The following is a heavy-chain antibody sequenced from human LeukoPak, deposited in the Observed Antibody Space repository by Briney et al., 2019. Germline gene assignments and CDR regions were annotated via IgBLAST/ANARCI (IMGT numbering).Heavy chain of an antibody. D-gene: IGHD3-22*01. V-gene: IGHV3-7*03. J-gene: IGHJ4*02. CDR2: IGQDGSEY. CDR3: AKRGVVIRVILVGFHKEAYYFDS. CDR1: GFTFSSYA. Sequence: GGSLRLSCAASGFTFSSYAMSWVRQAPGKGLEWVANIGQDGSEYYYVDSVKGRFTISRDNPKNTLYLQMNSLRVEDTAVYFCAKRGVVIRVILVGFHKEAYYFDSWGQGVLVTVSS.